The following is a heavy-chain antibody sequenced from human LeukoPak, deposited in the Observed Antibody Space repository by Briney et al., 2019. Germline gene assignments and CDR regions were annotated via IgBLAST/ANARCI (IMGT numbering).Heavy chain of an antibody. V-gene: IGHV3-21*01. Sequence: VSSISSSSSHIYYADSVKGRFTISRDNTKSSLYLQMNSLRAEDMAVYYCARGYCGGDCYGDWGQGTLVTVSS. J-gene: IGHJ1*01. CDR2: ISSSSSHI. CDR3: ARGYCGGDCYGD. D-gene: IGHD2-21*02.